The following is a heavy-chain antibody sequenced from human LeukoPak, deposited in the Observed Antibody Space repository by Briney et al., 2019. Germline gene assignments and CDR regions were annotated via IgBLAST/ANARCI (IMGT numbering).Heavy chain of an antibody. CDR2: IYYSGST. CDR1: GGSISSGDYY. CDR3: ARERYCSSTSCYIWFDP. J-gene: IGHJ5*02. D-gene: IGHD2-2*02. Sequence: PSETLSLTCTVSGGSISSGDYYWSWIRQPPGKGLEWIGYIYYSGSTYYNPSLKSRVTISVDTSKNQFSLKLSSVTAADAAVYYCARERYCSSTSCYIWFDPWGQGTLVTVSS. V-gene: IGHV4-30-4*01.